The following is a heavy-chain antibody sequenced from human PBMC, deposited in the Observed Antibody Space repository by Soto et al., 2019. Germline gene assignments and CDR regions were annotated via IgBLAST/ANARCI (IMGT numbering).Heavy chain of an antibody. Sequence: QVQLVESGGGVVQPGRSLRLSCAASGFTFSSYGMHWVRQAPGKGLEWVAVIWYDGSNKYYADSVKGRFTISRDNSKNTLYLQMNSLRAEDTAVYYCARNTGDIVVVPAAPLGSNWYFDLWGRGTLVTVSS. CDR3: ARNTGDIVVVPAAPLGSNWYFDL. J-gene: IGHJ2*01. V-gene: IGHV3-33*01. CDR1: GFTFSSYG. CDR2: IWYDGSNK. D-gene: IGHD2-2*01.